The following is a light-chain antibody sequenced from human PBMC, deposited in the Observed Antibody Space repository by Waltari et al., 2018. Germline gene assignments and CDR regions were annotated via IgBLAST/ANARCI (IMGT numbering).Light chain of an antibody. Sequence: QSALTQPASVSGSPGQSITISCTGTSSDVGSYNLVSWYQPHPGKAPKLMIYEVSKLPSGVSNRFSGSKSGNTASLTISGLQAEDEADYYCCSYAGSSTWVFGGGTKLTVL. V-gene: IGLV2-23*02. CDR3: CSYAGSSTWV. CDR1: SSDVGSYNL. J-gene: IGLJ3*02. CDR2: EVS.